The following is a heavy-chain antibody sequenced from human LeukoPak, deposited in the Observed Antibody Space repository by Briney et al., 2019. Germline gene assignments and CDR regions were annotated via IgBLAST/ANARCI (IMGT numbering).Heavy chain of an antibody. V-gene: IGHV4-4*07. CDR3: ARLREGSMATMQD. D-gene: IGHD5-24*01. Sequence: SETLSLTCTVSGASISSYYWSWIRQPAGKGLEWIGRIYATGSTNYNPSPKSRVSMSVDASKNQFSLKLGSVTAADTAVYYCARLREGSMATMQDWGQGTLVTVSS. CDR1: GASISSYY. CDR2: IYATGST. J-gene: IGHJ4*02.